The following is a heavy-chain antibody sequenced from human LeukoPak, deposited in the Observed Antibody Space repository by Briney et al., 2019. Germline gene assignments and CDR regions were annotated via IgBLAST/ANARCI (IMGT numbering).Heavy chain of an antibody. CDR3: AKHQLSYYDR. V-gene: IGHV3-23*01. CDR1: GFTFSSYA. J-gene: IGHJ4*02. Sequence: GGSLRLSCAASGFTFSSYAMSWVRQAPGRGLEWVSAISGSGVSTYYADSVKGRFTISRDNSKNTLYVQMNSLRAEDTAVYYCAKHQLSYYDRWGQGTLVTVSS. D-gene: IGHD3-22*01. CDR2: ISGSGVST.